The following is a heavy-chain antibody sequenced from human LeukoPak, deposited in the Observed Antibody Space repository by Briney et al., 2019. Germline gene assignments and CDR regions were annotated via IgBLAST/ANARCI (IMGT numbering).Heavy chain of an antibody. V-gene: IGHV3-23*01. D-gene: IGHD6-13*01. CDR3: AKGAAAGKVDWFDP. J-gene: IGHJ5*02. Sequence: GGSLRLSCAASGFTFSNFAMMWVRQAPGAGPQWVSTITGYGATFYADSVRGRFTIFRDTSMNTLFLQMNSLGAEDTAVYYCAKGAAAGKVDWFDPWGQGTLVTVSS. CDR2: ITGYGAT. CDR1: GFTFSNFA.